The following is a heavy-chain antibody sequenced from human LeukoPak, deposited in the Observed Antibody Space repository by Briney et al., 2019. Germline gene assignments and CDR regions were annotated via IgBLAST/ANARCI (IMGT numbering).Heavy chain of an antibody. V-gene: IGHV4-4*02. CDR3: ARGYGPGY. J-gene: IGHJ4*02. CDR2: IDHRGNT. D-gene: IGHD4-17*01. Sequence: PSGTLSLTCAVSGDSISSTNWWNWVRQPPGKGLEWIAEIDHRGNTNCNPSLKSRVTISVDRSKNQFSLKLTSVTAADTAVYYCARGYGPGYWGQGTLVTVSA. CDR1: GDSISSTNW.